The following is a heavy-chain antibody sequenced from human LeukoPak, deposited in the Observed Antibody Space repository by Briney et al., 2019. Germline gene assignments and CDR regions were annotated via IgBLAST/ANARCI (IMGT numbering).Heavy chain of an antibody. J-gene: IGHJ4*02. CDR1: GFTFTSYS. CDR2: TSDRGDYT. CDR3: AKKAQYNGNYPLDY. Sequence: GVSLRLSCAASGFTFTSYSMSWVRQAPGKGLEWVSGTSDRGDYTYYADSVKGRFTISRDNSKNTLYLQMNSLRAEDTALYFCAKKAQYNGNYPLDYWGQGTLVIVSS. D-gene: IGHD1-26*01. V-gene: IGHV3-23*01.